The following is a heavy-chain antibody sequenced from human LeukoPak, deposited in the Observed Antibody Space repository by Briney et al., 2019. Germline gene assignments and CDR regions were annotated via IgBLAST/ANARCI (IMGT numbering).Heavy chain of an antibody. CDR1: GFTFSSYA. CDR2: IGGGGEST. D-gene: IGHD1-26*01. Sequence: GGSLRLSCAASGFTFSSYAMSWVRQAPGKGREWVSTIGGGGESTYSADSVKGRFTISRDNSKNTLYLQMDSLRAEDTAVYYCAKVLSGSQDYWGQGTLVTVSS. J-gene: IGHJ4*02. V-gene: IGHV3-23*01. CDR3: AKVLSGSQDY.